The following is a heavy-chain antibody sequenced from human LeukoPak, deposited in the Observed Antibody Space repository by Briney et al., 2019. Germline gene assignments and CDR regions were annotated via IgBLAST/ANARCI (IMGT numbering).Heavy chain of an antibody. CDR2: IYYRGST. CDR3: VRVQADGHSDI. V-gene: IGHV4-59*01. CDR1: GGXISNYH. Sequence: SETLSLTCTVSGGXISNYHWSWIRQPPGKGLGWIGYIYYRGSTKYNPSLESRVTISVDMSKNQFSLKLNSVTAADTAVYYCVRVQADGHSDIWGQGTTVTVSS. D-gene: IGHD5-24*01. J-gene: IGHJ3*02.